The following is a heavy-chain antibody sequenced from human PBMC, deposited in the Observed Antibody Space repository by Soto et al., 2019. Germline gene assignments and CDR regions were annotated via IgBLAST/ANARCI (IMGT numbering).Heavy chain of an antibody. CDR1: GYSFTSYW. D-gene: IGHD3-22*01. J-gene: IGHJ4*02. Sequence: EESLKISCQGSGYSFTSYWIGWVRQTPWKGLEWMGMIYPGDSDTRYSPSFQGQVTISADKSISAAFLQMNSLRAEDTAVYYCVAYSYDSSGHPFDYWGLGTLVTVSS. CDR3: VAYSYDSSGHPFDY. CDR2: IYPGDSDT. V-gene: IGHV5-51*01.